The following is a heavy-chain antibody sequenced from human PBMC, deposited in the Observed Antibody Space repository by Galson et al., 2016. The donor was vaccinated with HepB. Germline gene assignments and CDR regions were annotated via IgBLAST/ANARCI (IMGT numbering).Heavy chain of an antibody. V-gene: IGHV3-53*01. Sequence: SLRLSCAASGFSVSGKYMSWARQAPGKGPEWVSAIFSGDATYYRDSVKGRFTISRDTSKSTLYLQMNNLRAEDTAIYYCEGYSDPFDIWGQGTMVTVSS. D-gene: IGHD3-22*01. J-gene: IGHJ3*02. CDR2: IFSGDAT. CDR3: EGYSDPFDI. CDR1: GFSVSGKY.